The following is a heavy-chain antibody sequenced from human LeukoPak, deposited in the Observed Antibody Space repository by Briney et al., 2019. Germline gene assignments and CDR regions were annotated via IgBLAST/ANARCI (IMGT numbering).Heavy chain of an antibody. V-gene: IGHV1-69*06. CDR3: ARDFVVNYGWAAFDI. D-gene: IGHD3-10*01. J-gene: IGHJ3*02. CDR1: GCTFSSYA. Sequence: SVKVSFKASGCTFSSYAISWVRQPPGQGLEWMGGIIPIFGTANYAQKFQGRVTITADKSTSTAYMELSSLRSEDTAVYYCARDFVVNYGWAAFDIWGQGTMVTVSS. CDR2: IIPIFGTA.